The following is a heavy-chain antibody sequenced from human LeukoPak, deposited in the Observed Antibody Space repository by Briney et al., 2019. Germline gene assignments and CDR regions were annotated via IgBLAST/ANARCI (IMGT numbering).Heavy chain of an antibody. CDR2: MWDDGTNE. Sequence: GGSLRLSCTASGFNFGIYGMHWVRQAPGKGLEWVAVMWDDGTNEYYVESVEGRFTISRDNGKRTLYLQMNSLRVEDTAVYYCARGLTIFGVVGSWFDPWGQGTLVTVSS. CDR3: ARGLTIFGVVGSWFDP. CDR1: GFNFGIYG. V-gene: IGHV3-33*01. D-gene: IGHD3-3*01. J-gene: IGHJ5*02.